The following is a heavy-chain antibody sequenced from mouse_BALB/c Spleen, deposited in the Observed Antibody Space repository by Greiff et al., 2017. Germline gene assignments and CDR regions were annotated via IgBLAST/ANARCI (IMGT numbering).Heavy chain of an antibody. CDR2: ISSGGSYT. D-gene: IGHD2-3*01. V-gene: IGHV5-6-4*01. J-gene: IGHJ2*01. CDR3: TRGWDGYYLYYFDY. Sequence: EVKLVESGGGLVKPGGSLKLSCAASGFTFSSYTMSWVRQTPEKRLEWVATISSGGSYTYYPDSVKGRFTISRDNAKNTLYLQMSSLKSEDTAMYYCTRGWDGYYLYYFDYWGQGTTLTVSS. CDR1: GFTFSSYT.